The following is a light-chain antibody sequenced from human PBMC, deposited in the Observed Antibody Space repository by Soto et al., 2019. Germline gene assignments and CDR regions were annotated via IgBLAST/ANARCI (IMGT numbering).Light chain of an antibody. Sequence: DIQMTQSPSSLSASVGDRVTITCRTGQSIYTYLSWYQQKPGKAPNLLIYVASSLQSGVPSRFSGSGSGTEFTLTIRSLQPEDFATYYCQQTYRTPWTFRQGTKVDIK. CDR1: QSIYTY. V-gene: IGKV1-39*01. J-gene: IGKJ1*01. CDR2: VAS. CDR3: QQTYRTPWT.